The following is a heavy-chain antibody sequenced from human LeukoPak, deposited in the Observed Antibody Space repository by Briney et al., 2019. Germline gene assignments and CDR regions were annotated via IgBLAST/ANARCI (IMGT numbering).Heavy chain of an antibody. CDR3: ARGGTGGYCTNGVCVDY. CDR2: INWNGGST. D-gene: IGHD2-8*01. CDR1: YG. J-gene: IGHJ4*02. Sequence: YGXSWVRQAPGKGLEWVSGINWNGGSTVYADSVKGRFTISRDNAKNSLYLQMNSLRAEDTALYYCARGGTGGYCTNGVCVDYWGQGTLVTVSS. V-gene: IGHV3-20*03.